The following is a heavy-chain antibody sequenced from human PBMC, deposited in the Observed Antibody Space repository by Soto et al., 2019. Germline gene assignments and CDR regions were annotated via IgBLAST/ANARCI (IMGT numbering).Heavy chain of an antibody. Sequence: QINLIESGPTLVKPTQTLTLTCIFSGFSLSTSGAAVGWVRQPPGRALEWLALIYWDGDKRYNASLGNRLIITKDTSMNQVVLTLTNVDPADTATYYCAHRATMTIFGLIIDNGIWFDPWGQGTRVIVSS. CDR2: IYWDGDK. J-gene: IGHJ5*02. CDR3: AHRATMTIFGLIIDNGIWFDP. V-gene: IGHV2-5*02. D-gene: IGHD3-3*01. CDR1: GFSLSTSGAA.